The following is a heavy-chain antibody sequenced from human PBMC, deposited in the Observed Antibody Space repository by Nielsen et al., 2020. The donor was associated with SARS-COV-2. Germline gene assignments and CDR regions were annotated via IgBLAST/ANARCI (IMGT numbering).Heavy chain of an antibody. D-gene: IGHD2/OR15-2a*01. V-gene: IGHV3-74*01. CDR2: INTDGSNT. J-gene: IGHJ4*02. Sequence: ESLKISCAASGFTFGTSWMSWVRQAPGKGLMVVSVINTDGSNTLYADSVKGRFTISRDNSRNTLYLQMNSLGAEDTAVYYCVRDYFASFDYWGQGTLVTVSS. CDR3: VRDYFASFDY. CDR1: GFTFGTSW.